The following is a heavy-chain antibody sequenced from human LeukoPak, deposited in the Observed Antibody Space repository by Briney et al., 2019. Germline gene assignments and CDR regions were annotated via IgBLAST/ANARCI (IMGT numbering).Heavy chain of an antibody. Sequence: SGPLSLPCTVSGGSFISDNYYWCWIRQPPGKGLEWIGYMYYSGGTKYNPSLKSRVTISVETSKNQLSLKLSSVTAADTAVYYCARVSRTVTPESTVYYNTYWGQGTLVTVTS. V-gene: IGHV4-61*01. CDR3: ARVSRTVTPESTVYYNTY. J-gene: IGHJ4*02. CDR2: MYYSGGT. D-gene: IGHD3-9*01. CDR1: GGSFISDNYY.